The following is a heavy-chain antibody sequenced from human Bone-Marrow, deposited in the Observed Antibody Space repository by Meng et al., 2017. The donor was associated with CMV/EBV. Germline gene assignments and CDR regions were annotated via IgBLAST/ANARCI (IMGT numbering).Heavy chain of an antibody. D-gene: IGHD2-2*01. V-gene: IGHV4-59*01. CDR2: IYYSGST. CDR3: ARHQEGSTSRFNFDY. J-gene: IGHJ4*02. CDR1: GGSISSYY. Sequence: SETLSLTCTVSGGSISSYYWSWIRQPPGKGLEWIGYIYYSGSTNYNPSLKSRVTISVDTSKNQFSLKLSSVTAADTAVYYCARHQEGSTSRFNFDYWGQGTLVTVSS.